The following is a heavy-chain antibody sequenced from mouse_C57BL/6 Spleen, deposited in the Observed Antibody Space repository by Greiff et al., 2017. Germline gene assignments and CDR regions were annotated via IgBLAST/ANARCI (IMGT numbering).Heavy chain of an antibody. Sequence: EVQLVESGGGLVQPGGSMKLSCAASGFTFSDAWMDWVRQSPEKGLEWVAEIRNKANNHATYYAESVKGRFTISRDDSKSSVYLQMNSVRAEDTGIYYCTREGYGSSYGYFDVWGTGTTVTVSS. CDR1: GFTFSDAW. V-gene: IGHV6-6*01. CDR2: IRNKANNHAT. J-gene: IGHJ1*03. CDR3: TREGYGSSYGYFDV. D-gene: IGHD1-1*01.